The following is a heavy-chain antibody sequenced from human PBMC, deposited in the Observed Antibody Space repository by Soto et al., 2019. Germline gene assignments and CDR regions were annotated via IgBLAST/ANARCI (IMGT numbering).Heavy chain of an antibody. CDR2: ISGSGGST. CDR1: GFTFSSYA. V-gene: IGHV3-23*01. D-gene: IGHD3-10*01. J-gene: IGHJ4*02. CDR3: AKDSFPIAHYYGSASSTY. Sequence: EVQLLESGGGLVQPGGSLRLSCEASGFTFSSYAMSWVRQAPGKGLEWDSAISGSGGSTYYADSVKGRFTISRDNSKNTLHLQMNSQRAEDTAVYYCAKDSFPIAHYYGSASSTYWGQGTLVTVSS.